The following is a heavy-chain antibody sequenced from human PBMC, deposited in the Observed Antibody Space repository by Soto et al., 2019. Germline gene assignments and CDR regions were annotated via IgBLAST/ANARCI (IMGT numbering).Heavy chain of an antibody. CDR1: GGTFSSYT. CDR2: IIPILGIA. Sequence: SVKVSCKASGGTFSSYTISWVRQAPGQGLEWMGRIIPILGIANYAQKFQGRVTITADKSTSTAYMELSSLRSEDTAVYYCARVRGPRECYFDYWGQGTLVTVSS. J-gene: IGHJ4*02. V-gene: IGHV1-69*02. CDR3: ARVRGPRECYFDY. D-gene: IGHD3-10*01.